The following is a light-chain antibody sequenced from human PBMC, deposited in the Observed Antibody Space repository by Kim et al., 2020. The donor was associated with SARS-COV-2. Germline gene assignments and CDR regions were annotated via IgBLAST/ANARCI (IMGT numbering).Light chain of an antibody. CDR3: CSFAGSSTNWV. J-gene: IGLJ3*02. CDR2: EVT. CDR1: SSDVGSYNL. V-gene: IGLV2-23*02. Sequence: QSVVTQPASVSGSPGQSITISCTGTSSDVGSYNLVSWYRQDPGKAPKLMIYEVTKRPSGVSDRFSGSKSGNTASLKISGLQAEDEADYYCCSFAGSSTNWVFGGGTKVTVL.